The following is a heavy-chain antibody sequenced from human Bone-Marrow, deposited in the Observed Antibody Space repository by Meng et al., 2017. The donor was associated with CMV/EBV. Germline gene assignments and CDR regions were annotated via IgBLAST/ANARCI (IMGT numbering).Heavy chain of an antibody. CDR2: IIPIFGTA. CDR1: GGTFSSYA. Sequence: SVKVSCKASGGTFSSYAISWVRQAPGQGLEWMGGIIPIFGTANYAQKLQGRVTMTTDTSTSTAYMELRSLRSDDTAVYYCARDSPSSIAARPLYYYYYYGMDVWGQGTTVTVSS. V-gene: IGHV1-69*05. CDR3: ARDSPSSIAARPLYYYYYYGMDV. J-gene: IGHJ6*02. D-gene: IGHD6-6*01.